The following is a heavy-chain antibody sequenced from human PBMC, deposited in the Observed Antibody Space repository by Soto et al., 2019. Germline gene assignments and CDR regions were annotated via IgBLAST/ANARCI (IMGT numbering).Heavy chain of an antibody. CDR2: VSNDGNRK. J-gene: IGHJ5*01. CDR1: GFTFSDSG. Sequence: QVQLVESGGGVVQPGRSLGLTCAASGFTFSDSGMHWVRQAPGKGLEWVALVSNDGNRKYYADSVKGRFTISRDNSENTQYLQMNSLRAEDTAVYYCARWVGGSMYDNSGKYDSWGQGTLVTVSS. D-gene: IGHD3-22*01. CDR3: ARWVGGSMYDNSGKYDS. V-gene: IGHV3-30*03.